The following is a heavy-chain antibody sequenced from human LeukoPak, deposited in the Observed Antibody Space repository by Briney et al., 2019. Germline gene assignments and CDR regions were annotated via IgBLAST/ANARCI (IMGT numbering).Heavy chain of an antibody. J-gene: IGHJ4*02. CDR3: ARSGSTAHDY. V-gene: IGHV4-59*01. CDR1: GGSITSYY. CDR2: IYYSGST. D-gene: IGHD1-26*01. Sequence: PSETLSLTCTVSGGSITSYYWSWIRQPPGKGLEWIGYIYYSGSTNYNPSLKSRVTIPVDTSKNQFSLKLSSVTAADTAVYYCARSGSTAHDYWGQGTLVTVSS.